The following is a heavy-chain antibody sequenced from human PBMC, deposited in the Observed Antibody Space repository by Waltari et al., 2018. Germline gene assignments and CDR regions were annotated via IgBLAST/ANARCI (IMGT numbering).Heavy chain of an antibody. V-gene: IGHV5-51*01. J-gene: IGHJ3*02. CDR3: ARGSYYDSSGYYYDNAFDI. Sequence: EVQLVQSGAEVKKPGESLKISCKGSGYSFTSYWIGWVRQMPGKGLEWMGVIDPGDSDTRYSPSFQGQVTISADKSISTAYLQWSSLKASDTAMYYCARGSYYDSSGYYYDNAFDIWGQGTMVTVSS. D-gene: IGHD3-22*01. CDR1: GYSFTSYW. CDR2: IDPGDSDT.